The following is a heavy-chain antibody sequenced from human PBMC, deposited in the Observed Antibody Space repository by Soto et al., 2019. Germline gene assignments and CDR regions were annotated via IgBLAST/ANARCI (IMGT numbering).Heavy chain of an antibody. D-gene: IGHD3-10*01. J-gene: IGHJ6*02. Sequence: ASVKVSCKASGYTFTGYYMHWVRQAPGQGLEWMGWINPNSGGTGYAQKFLGRLTMTRDSTIRTVYMELSSLSSEDTAVYYCARVNYYGSGSYQDFFYFYALDVWGQGTTVNVS. V-gene: IGHV1-2*02. CDR1: GYTFTGYY. CDR3: ARVNYYGSGSYQDFFYFYALDV. CDR2: INPNSGGT.